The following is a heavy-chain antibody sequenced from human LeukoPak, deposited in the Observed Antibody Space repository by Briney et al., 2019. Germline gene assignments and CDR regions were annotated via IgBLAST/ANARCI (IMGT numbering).Heavy chain of an antibody. CDR2: IIPIFGTA. CDR1: GGTFRSYA. Sequence: SVKVSCKASGGTFRSYAISWVRQAPGQGLEWMGGIIPIFGTANYAQKFQGRVTITADESTSTADMELSSLRSEDTAVYYCARDQGYRYGYGDFDYWGQGTLVTVSS. CDR3: ARDQGYRYGYGDFDY. D-gene: IGHD5-18*01. V-gene: IGHV1-69*13. J-gene: IGHJ4*02.